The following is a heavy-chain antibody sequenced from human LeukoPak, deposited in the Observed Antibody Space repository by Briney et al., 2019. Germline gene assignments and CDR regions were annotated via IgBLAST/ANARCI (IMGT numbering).Heavy chain of an antibody. CDR2: IYYSGST. J-gene: IGHJ6*02. Sequence: SETLSLTCTVSGGSISSGDYYWSWIRQPPGKGLEWIGYIYYSGSTYYNPSLKSRVTISVDTSKNQFSLKLSSVTAADTAVYYCAGADSSSWYYRGYYYYGMDVWGQGTTVTVSS. CDR1: GGSISSGDYY. V-gene: IGHV4-30-4*01. CDR3: AGADSSSWYYRGYYYYGMDV. D-gene: IGHD6-13*01.